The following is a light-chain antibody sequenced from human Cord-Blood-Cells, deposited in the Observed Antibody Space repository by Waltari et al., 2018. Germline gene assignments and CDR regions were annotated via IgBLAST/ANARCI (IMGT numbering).Light chain of an antibody. CDR1: ALPKQY. V-gene: IGLV3-25*02. CDR3: QSADSSGTYWV. J-gene: IGLJ3*02. CDR2: KDS. Sequence: SYELTQPPSVSVSPGPTASITCSGDALPKQYSYWYQQKPGQAPVLVIYKDSGRPSGIPERCSGSSSGTTVTLTISGVQAEDEADYYCQSADSSGTYWVFGGGTKLTVL.